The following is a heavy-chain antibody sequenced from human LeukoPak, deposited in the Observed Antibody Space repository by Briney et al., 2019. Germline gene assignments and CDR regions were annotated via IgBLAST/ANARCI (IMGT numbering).Heavy chain of an antibody. Sequence: ASVKVSFKASGYTFTTYDINWVRQATGQRLEWMGWMNPNSGNTGYAQKFQGRDTMTRNTSISTAYMELSSLRSEDTAVYDCARTMVRGVIIKRVWFDPWGQGTLVTVSA. CDR1: GYTFTTYD. D-gene: IGHD3-10*01. CDR3: ARTMVRGVIIKRVWFDP. CDR2: MNPNSGNT. V-gene: IGHV1-8*01. J-gene: IGHJ5*02.